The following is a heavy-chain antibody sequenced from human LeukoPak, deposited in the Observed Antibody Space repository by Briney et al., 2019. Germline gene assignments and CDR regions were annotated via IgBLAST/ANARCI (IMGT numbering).Heavy chain of an antibody. CDR2: INHSGST. J-gene: IGHJ4*02. D-gene: IGHD6-19*01. CDR3: ARVLGGLARGRSGWYSSKGLDY. Sequence: GSLRLSCAASGFTFSSYSMNWVRQPPGKGLEWIGEINHSGSTNYNPSLKSRVTISVDTSKNQFSLKLSSVTAADTAVYYCARVLGGLARGRSGWYSSKGLDYWGQGTLVTVSS. CDR1: GFTFSSYS. V-gene: IGHV4-34*01.